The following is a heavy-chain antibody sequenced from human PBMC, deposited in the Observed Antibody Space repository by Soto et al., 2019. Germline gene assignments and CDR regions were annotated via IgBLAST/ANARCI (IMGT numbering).Heavy chain of an antibody. V-gene: IGHV3-7*01. J-gene: IGHJ1*01. Sequence: GGPLRLSCAGSGFILSNSVMSWVLQAPGKGLEWVANIKEDGSDAYYADSVKGRFTISRDNGKNSLYLQMNSLRAEDTAVYFCAKHYSGLANLGQGTLVTVSS. D-gene: IGHD3-10*01. CDR1: GFILSNSV. CDR3: AKHYSGLAN. CDR2: IKEDGSDA.